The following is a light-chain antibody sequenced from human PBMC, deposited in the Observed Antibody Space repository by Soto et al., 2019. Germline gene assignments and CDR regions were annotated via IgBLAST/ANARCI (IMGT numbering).Light chain of an antibody. CDR1: QSISSW. V-gene: IGKV1-5*01. CDR3: QQYNSYSPVT. J-gene: IGKJ4*01. Sequence: DIQMTQSPSTLSASVGDRVTITCRASQSISSWLAWYQQKPGKAPKLLIYDASSLESGVPSRFSGSGSGTEFTLTISSLQSDDFATYYCQQYNSYSPVTFGGGTKVEIK. CDR2: DAS.